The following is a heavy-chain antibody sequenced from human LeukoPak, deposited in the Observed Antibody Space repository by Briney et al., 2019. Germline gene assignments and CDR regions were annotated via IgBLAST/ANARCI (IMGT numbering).Heavy chain of an antibody. CDR2: TKQDGREK. J-gene: IGHJ6*02. CDR1: GFTFSSYL. V-gene: IGHV3-7*01. Sequence: GGSLRLSCAASGFTFSSYLRGWVRQAPGKGLEWVANTKQDGREKYYVESVKGRFTIFRENAKKSLYLQMNSLRAEDTAVYYCARDDGYYDILTGYYYYYGMDVWGQGTTVTVSS. D-gene: IGHD3-9*01. CDR3: ARDDGYYDILTGYYYYYGMDV.